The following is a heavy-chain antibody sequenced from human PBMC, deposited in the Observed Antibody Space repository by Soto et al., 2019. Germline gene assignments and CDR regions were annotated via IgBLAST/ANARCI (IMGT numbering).Heavy chain of an antibody. CDR1: GDSISSYS. CDR3: ASVGTPYSHCQVDY. J-gene: IGHJ4*02. CDR2: ISYSGTT. Sequence: ETLSLTCTVSGDSISSYSWSWIRQPPGKGLEWIGHISYSGTTNYNPSLKSRVTISVDTSKNQFSLKVSSVTAADTAVYYCASVGTPYSHCQVDYWGLGTLVTVSS. V-gene: IGHV4-59*01. D-gene: IGHD1-26*01.